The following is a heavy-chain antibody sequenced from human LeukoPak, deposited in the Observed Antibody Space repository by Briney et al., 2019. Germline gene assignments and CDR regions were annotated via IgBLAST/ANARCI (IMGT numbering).Heavy chain of an antibody. CDR2: INPCGGST. CDR1: GYTFTSYY. D-gene: IGHD6-6*01. CDR3: VRGASSIAALNPFWYFDL. V-gene: IGHV1-46*01. J-gene: IGHJ2*01. Sequence: ASVKVSCKASGYTFTSYYMHWVRQRPGQGLEWMGIINPCGGSTSYAQKFQGRDTMTRDTSTNTVYMELSSLRSEDTAVFYCVRGASSIAALNPFWYFDLWGRGTLVTVSS.